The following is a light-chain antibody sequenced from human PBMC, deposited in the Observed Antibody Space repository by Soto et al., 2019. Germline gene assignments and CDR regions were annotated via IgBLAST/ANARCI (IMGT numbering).Light chain of an antibody. CDR1: QSISSW. CDR2: KAS. CDR3: QHYNSSSEA. J-gene: IGKJ1*01. V-gene: IGKV1-5*03. Sequence: DIQMIQSPSTLSASVGDRVTITCRASQSISSWLAWYQQKPGKAPKLLIYKASTLKSGVPSRFSGSGSGTEFTLTISSLQPDDFATYYCQHYNSSSEAFGQGTKVDIK.